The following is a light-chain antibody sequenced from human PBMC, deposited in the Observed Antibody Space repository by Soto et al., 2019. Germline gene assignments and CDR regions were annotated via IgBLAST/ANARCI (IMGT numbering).Light chain of an antibody. J-gene: IGKJ2*01. V-gene: IGKV3-20*01. CDR2: GAS. CDR1: QSVSSSY. Sequence: EIVLTQSPGTLSLSPGERATLSCRASQSVSSSYLAWYQQKGGQAPRLLIYGASRRATGIPDRFSGSGSGTDFTLTISRLEPEDFAVYYCQQYGSSYTFGQGTQVDIK. CDR3: QQYGSSYT.